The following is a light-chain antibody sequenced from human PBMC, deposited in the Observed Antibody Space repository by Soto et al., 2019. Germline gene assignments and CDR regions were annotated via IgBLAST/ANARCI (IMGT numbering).Light chain of an antibody. V-gene: IGLV1-40*01. CDR1: SSNIGAGYD. J-gene: IGLJ3*02. Sequence: QSVLTQPPSVSGAPGQRVTISCSGSSSNIGAGYDVHWYQQLPGTAPKLLISANNIRPSGVPDRFSGSKSGTSASLAITGLQAEDEADYYCQSYDSSLSGSGVFGGETKLTVL. CDR2: ANN. CDR3: QSYDSSLSGSGV.